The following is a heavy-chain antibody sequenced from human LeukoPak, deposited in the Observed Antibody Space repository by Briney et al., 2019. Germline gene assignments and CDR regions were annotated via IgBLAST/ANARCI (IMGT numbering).Heavy chain of an antibody. Sequence: GESLKISCKGSGYSFTSYWIGWGRPMPGKVLEWMGIIYPGDSDTTYSPSFQGQVTISADKSISTAYLQWSSLKASDTAMYYCARRRGYSYGPVDYWGQGTLVTVSS. CDR2: IYPGDSDT. D-gene: IGHD5-18*01. J-gene: IGHJ4*02. V-gene: IGHV5-51*01. CDR1: GYSFTSYW. CDR3: ARRRGYSYGPVDY.